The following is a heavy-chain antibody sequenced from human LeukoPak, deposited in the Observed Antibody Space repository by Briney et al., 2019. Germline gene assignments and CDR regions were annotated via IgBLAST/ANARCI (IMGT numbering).Heavy chain of an antibody. CDR1: GYSISSGYY. Sequence: SETLSLTCTVSGYSISSGYYWSWIRQPPGKGLEWIGYIYYSGSTNYNPSLKSRVTISVDTSKNQFSLKLSSVTAADTAVYYCARATTLTTVTTPHAFDIWGQGTMVTVSS. V-gene: IGHV4-61*01. CDR2: IYYSGST. J-gene: IGHJ3*02. D-gene: IGHD4-17*01. CDR3: ARATTLTTVTTPHAFDI.